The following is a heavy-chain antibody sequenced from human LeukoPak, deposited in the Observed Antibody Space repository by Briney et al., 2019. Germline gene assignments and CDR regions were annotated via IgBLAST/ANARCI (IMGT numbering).Heavy chain of an antibody. D-gene: IGHD1-26*01. V-gene: IGHV3-30*18. Sequence: GGSLRLSCAASGFTFSSYGMHWVRQAPGKGLEWVAVISYDGSNKYYADSVKGRFTISRDNSKNTLYLQMNSLRAEDTAVYYCAKHSGSYQTLFDYWGQGTLVTVSS. J-gene: IGHJ4*02. CDR3: AKHSGSYQTLFDY. CDR1: GFTFSSYG. CDR2: ISYDGSNK.